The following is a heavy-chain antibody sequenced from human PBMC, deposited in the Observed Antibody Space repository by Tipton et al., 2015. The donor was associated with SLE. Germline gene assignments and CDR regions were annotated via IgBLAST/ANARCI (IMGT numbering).Heavy chain of an antibody. V-gene: IGHV1-69*05. J-gene: IGHJ4*02. CDR2: IIPIFGTA. CDR1: GGTFSSYA. D-gene: IGHD6-19*01. Sequence: QSGAEVKKPGSSVKVSCKASGGTFSSYAISWVRQAPGQGLEWMGGIIPIFGTANYAQKFQGRVTITRDTSASTAYMELSSLRSEDTAVYYCASAVAGGYYFDYWGQGTLVTISS. CDR3: ASAVAGGYYFDY.